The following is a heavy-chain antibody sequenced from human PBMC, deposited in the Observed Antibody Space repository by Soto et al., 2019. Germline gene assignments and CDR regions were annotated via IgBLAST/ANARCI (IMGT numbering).Heavy chain of an antibody. V-gene: IGHV1-46*01. CDR1: GYTFTTYY. CDR2: INPNGGST. D-gene: IGHD2-15*01. J-gene: IGHJ4*02. Sequence: QVQPVQSGAEVKRPGASVKVSCKASGYTFTTYYMHWVRQAPGQGLEWLGIINPNGGSTTYAQKCQGRVTMTRDTSTSTVYLELSSLRSEDTAVYYCARAGYCSGGTCFHGNCDYWGQGTLVTVSA. CDR3: ARAGYCSGGTCFHGNCDY.